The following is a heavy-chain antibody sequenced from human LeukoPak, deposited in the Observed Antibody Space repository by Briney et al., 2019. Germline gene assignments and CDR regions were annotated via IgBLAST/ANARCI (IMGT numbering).Heavy chain of an antibody. CDR1: GFTFSSYA. CDR2: ISGSGGST. V-gene: IGHV3-23*01. J-gene: IGHJ4*02. CDR3: AEDGYCSGGSCHLFDY. Sequence: GGSLRLSCAASGFTFSSYAMSWVRQAPGKGLEWVSAISGSGGSTYYADSVKGRFTISRDNSKNTLYLQMNSLRAEDTAVYYCAEDGYCSGGSCHLFDYWGQGTLVTVSS. D-gene: IGHD2-15*01.